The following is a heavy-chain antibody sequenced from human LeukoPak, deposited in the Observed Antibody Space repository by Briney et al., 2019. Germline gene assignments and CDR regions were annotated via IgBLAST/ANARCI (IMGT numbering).Heavy chain of an antibody. CDR3: ARDKFKAVITIFGVVTEGSWFDP. Sequence: GGSLRPSCAASGFTFSSYSMNWVRQAPGKGLEWVSSISSSSSYIYYADSVKGRFTISRDNAKNSLYLQMNSLRAEDTAVYYCARDKFKAVITIFGVVTEGSWFDPWGQGTLVTVSS. CDR1: GFTFSSYS. CDR2: ISSSSSYI. V-gene: IGHV3-21*01. J-gene: IGHJ5*02. D-gene: IGHD3-3*01.